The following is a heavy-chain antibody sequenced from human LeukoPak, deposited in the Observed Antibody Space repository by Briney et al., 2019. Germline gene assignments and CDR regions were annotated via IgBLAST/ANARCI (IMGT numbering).Heavy chain of an antibody. J-gene: IGHJ4*02. CDR2: INEDGGER. CDR1: GFTLNRYW. Sequence: PGGSLRLSCAASGFTLNRYWMRWVRQAPGKGLEWVANINEDGGERHYVDSFKGRFTISRDNPKNSLYLQMNTLRAEDTAVYYCARGVNLDNWGGGTLVTVSS. V-gene: IGHV3-7*01. D-gene: IGHD1-14*01. CDR3: ARGVNLDN.